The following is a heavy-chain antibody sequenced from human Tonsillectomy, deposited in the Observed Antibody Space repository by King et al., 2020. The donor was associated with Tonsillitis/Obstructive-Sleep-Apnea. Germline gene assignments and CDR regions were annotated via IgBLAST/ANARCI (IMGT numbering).Heavy chain of an antibody. D-gene: IGHD7-27*01. J-gene: IGHJ4*02. CDR2: IWYDASYK. Sequence: VQLVESGGGVVQPGRSLRLSCTASGFMFNTYGMHWVRQAPGKGLEGVAVIWYDASYKKYADSVKGRLTISRENSKKTLYLQMNSLRAEDTAVYYCARDVGTFDYWGQGTLVTVSS. CDR3: ARDVGTFDY. CDR1: GFMFNTYG. V-gene: IGHV3-33*01.